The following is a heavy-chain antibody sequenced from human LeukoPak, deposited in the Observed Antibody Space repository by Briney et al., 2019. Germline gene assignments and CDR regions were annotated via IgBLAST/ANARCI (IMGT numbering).Heavy chain of an antibody. Sequence: SETLSLTCTVSGDSISTSSYYWSWIRQPPGKGLEWIGYIYYRGSTNYNPSLKSRVTISVDTSKNQFSLKLSSVTAADTAVYYCARAPGGYGSGSRGAFDIWGQGTMVTVSS. V-gene: IGHV4-61*01. CDR1: GDSISTSSYY. CDR2: IYYRGST. CDR3: ARAPGGYGSGSRGAFDI. D-gene: IGHD3-10*01. J-gene: IGHJ3*02.